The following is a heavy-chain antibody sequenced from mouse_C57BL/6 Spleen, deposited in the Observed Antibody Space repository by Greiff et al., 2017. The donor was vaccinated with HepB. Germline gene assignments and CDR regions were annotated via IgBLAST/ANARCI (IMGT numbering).Heavy chain of an antibody. D-gene: IGHD1-1*01. J-gene: IGHJ2*01. V-gene: IGHV1-80*01. CDR2: IYPGDGDT. Sequence: QVQLKQSGAELVKPGASVKISCKASGYAFSSYWMNWVKQRPGKGLEWIGQIYPGDGDTNYNGKFKGKATLTADKSSSTAYMQLSSLTSEDSAVYFCAREGGILPSFDYWGQGTTLTVSS. CDR3: AREGGILPSFDY. CDR1: GYAFSSYW.